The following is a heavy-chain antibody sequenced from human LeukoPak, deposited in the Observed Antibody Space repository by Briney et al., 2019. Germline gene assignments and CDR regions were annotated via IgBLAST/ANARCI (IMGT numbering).Heavy chain of an antibody. Sequence: SQTLSLACTVSGGSISSGGYYWSWIRQHPGKGLEWIGYIYYTGSTYYNPSLKSRVTISIDTSKNQLSLKLSSVTAADTAVHYCARAGIELGRYYFDYWGQGTLVTVSS. J-gene: IGHJ4*02. CDR3: ARAGIELGRYYFDY. CDR1: GGSISSGGYY. V-gene: IGHV4-31*03. D-gene: IGHD1-26*01. CDR2: IYYTGST.